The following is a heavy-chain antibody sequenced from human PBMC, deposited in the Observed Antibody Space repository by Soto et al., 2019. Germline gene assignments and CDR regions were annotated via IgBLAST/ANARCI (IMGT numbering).Heavy chain of an antibody. CDR2: ISYDGTIT. J-gene: IGHJ4*02. CDR3: ARGSYYTSGTVHRPYDY. Sequence: GGSLRLSCAASGFTFSNYAMSWVRQAPGKGLEYVSAISYDGTITYYADSVKGRFTISRDDSRNTVYLQMGSLRPEDMAVYYCARGSYYTSGTVHRPYDYWGQGTLVTVSS. D-gene: IGHD3-10*01. V-gene: IGHV3-64*02. CDR1: GFTFSNYA.